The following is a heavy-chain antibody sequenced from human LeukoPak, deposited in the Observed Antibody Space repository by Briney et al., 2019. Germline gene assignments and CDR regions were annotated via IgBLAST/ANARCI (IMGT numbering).Heavy chain of an antibody. D-gene: IGHD6-13*01. CDR2: TNDSGGST. CDR3: AKMSSSWTYYYGMDV. Sequence: PGGSQRLSCAASGFTFSSYAMIWVRQAPGKGLEWVSGTNDSGGSTYYADSVKGRFTISRDNSKNTLYLQMNSLRAEDTAVYYCAKMSSSWTYYYGMDVWGQGTTVTVSS. J-gene: IGHJ6*02. V-gene: IGHV3-23*01. CDR1: GFTFSSYA.